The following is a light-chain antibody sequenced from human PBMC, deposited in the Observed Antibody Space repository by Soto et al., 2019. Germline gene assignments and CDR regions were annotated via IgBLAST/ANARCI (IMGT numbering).Light chain of an antibody. V-gene: IGKV1-9*01. CDR2: AAS. J-gene: IGKJ5*01. CDR1: QGISTY. CDR3: QQLLSYPIT. Sequence: DIQLTQSPSFLSASVGDRVTITCRASQGISTYLAWYQQKPGKAPKLLIYAASTLQSGVPLSFSGSGSGTSFTLTISSLQPEDFATYYCQQLLSYPITFGQGTRTGD.